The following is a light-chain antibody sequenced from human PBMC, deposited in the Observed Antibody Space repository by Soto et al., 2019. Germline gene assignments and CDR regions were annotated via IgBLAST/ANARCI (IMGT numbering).Light chain of an antibody. V-gene: IGKV4-1*01. CDR3: QQYYSTPPT. CDR1: QNLLYSSNSRNY. Sequence: DIVMTQSPDSLAVSLGERATINCKSSQNLLYSSNSRNYLAWYQQKLGQPPKLLIYWASTRESGVPDRFSGSGSGPDFTLTISSLQAEDVAVYYCQQYYSTPPTFGPGTKVNIK. J-gene: IGKJ3*01. CDR2: WAS.